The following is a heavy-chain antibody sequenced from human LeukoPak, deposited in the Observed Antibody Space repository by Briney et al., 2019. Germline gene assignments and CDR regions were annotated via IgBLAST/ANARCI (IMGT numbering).Heavy chain of an antibody. CDR2: IYHSGST. CDR3: ARDETYSSDWQPNHSHYYMDV. J-gene: IGHJ6*03. Sequence: SETLSLTCSVSDYSISGGYFWGWIRQPPGKGLEWIGSIYHSGSTHYNPSLKSRVTISVDTSRNQFSLRLTSVTAADTAVYYCARDETYSSDWQPNHSHYYMDVWGKGITVTVSS. D-gene: IGHD6-19*01. CDR1: DYSISGGYF. V-gene: IGHV4-38-2*02.